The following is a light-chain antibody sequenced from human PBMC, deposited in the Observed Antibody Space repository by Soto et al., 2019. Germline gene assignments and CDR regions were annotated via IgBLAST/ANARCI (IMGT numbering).Light chain of an antibody. J-gene: IGKJ4*01. CDR2: DTS. CDR1: QSVSRY. CDR3: QQYGSSPLT. Sequence: EIVLTQSPGTLSLSVGERVTLSCRASQSVSRYLAWYQQTPGKAPRLLIYDTSNRATGTPDSFSGSGSGTDFTLTISRLEPEDFTVYYCQQYGSSPLTFGGGTTVEIK. V-gene: IGKV3-20*01.